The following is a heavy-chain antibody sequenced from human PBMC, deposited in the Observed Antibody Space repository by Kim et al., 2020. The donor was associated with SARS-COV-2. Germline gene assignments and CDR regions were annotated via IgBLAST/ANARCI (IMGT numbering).Heavy chain of an antibody. V-gene: IGHV1-3*01. CDR1: GYTFTSYA. CDR3: ARDMDYGISYYYYGMDV. CDR2: INAGNGNT. J-gene: IGHJ6*02. D-gene: IGHD3-9*01. Sequence: ASVKVSCKASGYTFTSYAMHWVRQAPGQRLEWMGWINAGNGNTKYSQKFQGRVTITRDTSASTAYMELSSLRSEDTAVYYCARDMDYGISYYYYGMDVWGQGTTVTVSS.